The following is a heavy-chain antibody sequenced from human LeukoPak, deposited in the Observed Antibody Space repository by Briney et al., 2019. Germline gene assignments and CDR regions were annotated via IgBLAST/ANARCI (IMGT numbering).Heavy chain of an antibody. CDR2: IIPIFGTA. D-gene: IGHD3-10*01. V-gene: IGHV1-69*13. Sequence: ASVKVSCKASGGIFSSYAISWVRQAPGQGLEWMGGIIPIFGTANYAQKFQGRVTITADESTSTAYMELSSLRSEDTAVYYCARSKIGDYYGSGSYYPPVNYWGQGTLVTVSS. J-gene: IGHJ4*02. CDR1: GGIFSSYA. CDR3: ARSKIGDYYGSGSYYPPVNY.